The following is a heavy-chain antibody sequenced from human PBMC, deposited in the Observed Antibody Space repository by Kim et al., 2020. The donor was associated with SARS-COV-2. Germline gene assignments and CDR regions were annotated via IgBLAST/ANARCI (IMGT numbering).Heavy chain of an antibody. CDR1: GGTFSSYA. V-gene: IGHV1-69*13. D-gene: IGHD2-2*01. Sequence: SVKVSCKASGGTFSSYAISWVRQAPGQGLEWMGGIIPIFGTANYAQKFQGRVTITADESTSTAYMELSSLRSEDTAVYYCASAVPAATYYYYGMDVWGQGTTVTVSS. CDR3: ASAVPAATYYYYGMDV. CDR2: IIPIFGTA. J-gene: IGHJ6*02.